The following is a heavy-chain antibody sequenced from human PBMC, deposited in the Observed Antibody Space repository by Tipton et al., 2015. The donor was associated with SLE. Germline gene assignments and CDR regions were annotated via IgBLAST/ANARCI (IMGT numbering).Heavy chain of an antibody. CDR3: VRAYILVVPAAIGLDYYYGMDV. Sequence: QLVQSGAEVKKPGSSVKVSCKASGYTFTNFDISWVRQAPGQGLEWMGWISAYNGNTNYAQKLQGRVTMTTDTSTSTAYMELRSLRSDDTAVYYCVRAYILVVPAAIGLDYYYGMDVWGQGTTVIVSS. V-gene: IGHV1-18*01. J-gene: IGHJ6*02. CDR2: ISAYNGNT. CDR1: GYTFTNFD. D-gene: IGHD2-2*01.